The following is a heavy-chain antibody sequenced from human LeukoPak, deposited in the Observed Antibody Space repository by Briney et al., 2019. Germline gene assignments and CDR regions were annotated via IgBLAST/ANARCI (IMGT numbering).Heavy chain of an antibody. Sequence: ASVKVSCKVSGYTLTELSMHWVRQAPGKGLEWMGGFDPEDGETIYAQKFQGRVTMTEDTSTDTAYMELSSLRSEDTAVYYCARDYGSGSYYNVRLDYWGQGTLVTVSS. J-gene: IGHJ4*02. D-gene: IGHD3-10*01. CDR2: FDPEDGET. CDR1: GYTLTELS. V-gene: IGHV1-24*01. CDR3: ARDYGSGSYYNVRLDY.